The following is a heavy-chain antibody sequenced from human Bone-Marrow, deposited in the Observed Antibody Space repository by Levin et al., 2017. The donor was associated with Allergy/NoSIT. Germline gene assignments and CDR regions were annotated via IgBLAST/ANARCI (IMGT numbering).Heavy chain of an antibody. V-gene: IGHV4-61*01. J-gene: IGHJ6*03. CDR2: IDYSGST. CDR1: GASVNSGSNY. CDR3: ARDLDYYYYMDV. Sequence: MTSETLSLTCAVSGASVNSGSNYWSWIRQSPGKGLEWIGYIDYSGSTIYNPSLRSRVTISADTSKNQFSLTLSSVTAADTAVYYCARDLDYYYYMDVWGRGTTVTVSS.